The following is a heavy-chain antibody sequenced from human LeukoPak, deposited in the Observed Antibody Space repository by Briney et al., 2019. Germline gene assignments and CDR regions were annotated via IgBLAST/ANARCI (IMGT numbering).Heavy chain of an antibody. Sequence: SETLSLTCTVSGGSISSGGYSWSWIRQPPGKGLEWIGYIYHSGSTYYNPSLKSRVTISVDRSKNQFSLKLSSVTAADTAVYYCARVGYYDSSGYFSYYFDYWGQGTLVTVSS. CDR2: IYHSGST. J-gene: IGHJ4*02. V-gene: IGHV4-30-2*01. D-gene: IGHD3-22*01. CDR1: GGSISSGGYS. CDR3: ARVGYYDSSGYFSYYFDY.